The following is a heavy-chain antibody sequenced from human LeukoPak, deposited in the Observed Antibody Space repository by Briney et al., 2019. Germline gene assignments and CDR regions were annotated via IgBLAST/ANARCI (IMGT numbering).Heavy chain of an antibody. J-gene: IGHJ6*02. CDR2: VNNEGTGT. Sequence: GESLRLSCAASGFTFSNYWMHWVRQAPGRGLVWVSRVNNEGTGTTYAESVKGRFTISRDNAKNTLYLQMNSLRVEDTAVYYCVGFYSGMDVWGQGTTVTVSS. CDR1: GFTFSNYW. V-gene: IGHV3-74*01. CDR3: VGFYSGMDV.